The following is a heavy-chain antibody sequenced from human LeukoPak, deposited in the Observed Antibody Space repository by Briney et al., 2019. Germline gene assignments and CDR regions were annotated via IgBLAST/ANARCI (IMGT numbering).Heavy chain of an antibody. Sequence: GESLKISCKGSGYSFTSYWIGWVRQLPGKGLEWMGIIYPDDSKTKYSPSFQGQVTISADKSITTAYLQRSSLKASDTAMYYCARQMGPYSGIYYLWGQGTLVSVS. CDR1: GYSFTSYW. CDR3: ARQMGPYSGIYYL. CDR2: IYPDDSKT. D-gene: IGHD1-26*01. J-gene: IGHJ5*02. V-gene: IGHV5-51*01.